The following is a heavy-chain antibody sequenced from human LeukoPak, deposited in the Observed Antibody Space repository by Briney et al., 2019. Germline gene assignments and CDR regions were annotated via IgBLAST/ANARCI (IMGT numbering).Heavy chain of an antibody. CDR1: GFTFDNYR. J-gene: IGHJ4*02. V-gene: IGHV3-23*01. CDR2: VNADGGNT. CDR3: TKRVKYGGTWDHFAD. Sequence: GGSLRLSCAASGFTFDNYRMSWVRQAPGKWLEWVSTVNADGGNTYYADSVKGRFTISRDNSKSTLILQMNSLRVEDTALYYCTKRVKYGGTWDHFADWGQGTLVTVSS. D-gene: IGHD1-26*01.